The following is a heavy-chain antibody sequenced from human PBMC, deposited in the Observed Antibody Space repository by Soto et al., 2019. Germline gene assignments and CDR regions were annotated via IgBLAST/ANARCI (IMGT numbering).Heavy chain of an antibody. J-gene: IGHJ5*02. V-gene: IGHV3-30*18. CDR3: AKQAGPGASILESQRLDP. D-gene: IGHD3-10*01. CDR2: ISYDGSNK. CDR1: GFTFSSYG. Sequence: QVQLVESGGGVVQPGRSLRLSCAASGFTFSSYGMHWVRQAPGKGLEWVAVISYDGSNKYYADSVKGRFTISRDNSKNTLYLQMNSLRAEDTAVYYCAKQAGPGASILESQRLDPWGQGTLVTVSS.